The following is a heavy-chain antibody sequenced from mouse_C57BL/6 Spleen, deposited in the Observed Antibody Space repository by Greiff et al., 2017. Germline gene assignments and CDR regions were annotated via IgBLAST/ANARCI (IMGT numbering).Heavy chain of an antibody. Sequence: QVQLQQPGAELVRPGSSVKLSCKASGYTFTSYWMDWVKQRPGQGLEWIGNIYPSDSETHYNQKFKDKATLTVDKSSSTAYMQLSSLTSEDTAVYYCARGTSGWSDYWGQGTTLTVSS. V-gene: IGHV1-61*01. CDR2: IYPSDSET. J-gene: IGHJ2*01. CDR3: ARGTSGWSDY. CDR1: GYTFTSYW. D-gene: IGHD2-3*01.